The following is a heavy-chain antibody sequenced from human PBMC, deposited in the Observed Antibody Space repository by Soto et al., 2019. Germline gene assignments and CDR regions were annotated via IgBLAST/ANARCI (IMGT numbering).Heavy chain of an antibody. Sequence: QVHLAESGGGVVQPGTSLRLSCATSDFPFDRYGMHWVRQAPGKGLEWVAAMWYDGSNTYYGESVKGRFLISRDNSKNTVYLEMNSLRVEDTGVYFCAKGRIAVAAGAFDSWGPGTRVTVSS. V-gene: IGHV3-33*03. D-gene: IGHD6-19*01. CDR2: MWYDGSNT. CDR1: DFPFDRYG. CDR3: AKGRIAVAAGAFDS. J-gene: IGHJ3*01.